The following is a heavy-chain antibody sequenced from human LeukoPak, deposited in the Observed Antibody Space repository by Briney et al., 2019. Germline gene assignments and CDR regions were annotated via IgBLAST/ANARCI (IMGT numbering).Heavy chain of an antibody. V-gene: IGHV3-21*01. CDR3: ARGGYFFEN. Sequence: GGSLRLSCAASGFTFSTYSTNWVRQAPGKGLEWASSISSGSSYIYYADTVKGRFTISRDNARNSLYLQMSSLRAEDTAVYYCARGGYFFENWGQGTLVTVSS. CDR2: ISSGSSYI. CDR1: GFTFSTYS. J-gene: IGHJ4*02.